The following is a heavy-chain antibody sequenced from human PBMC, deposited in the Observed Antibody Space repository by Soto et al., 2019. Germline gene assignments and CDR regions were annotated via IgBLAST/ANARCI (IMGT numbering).Heavy chain of an antibody. CDR2: IIPIFRTP. V-gene: IGHV1-69*01. Sequence: QVQLVQSGAEVKQPGSSVKVSCQASGVTFSSFAISWVRQAPGQGLEWMGGIIPIFRTPNYAQNFQGRVTITADESTSSVYMELSRLRSEDTAVYYCARSTGSGFRPGTHRFNWFAPWGQGTRVTVSS. CDR3: ARSTGSGFRPGTHRFNWFAP. J-gene: IGHJ5*02. CDR1: GVTFSSFA. D-gene: IGHD5-12*01.